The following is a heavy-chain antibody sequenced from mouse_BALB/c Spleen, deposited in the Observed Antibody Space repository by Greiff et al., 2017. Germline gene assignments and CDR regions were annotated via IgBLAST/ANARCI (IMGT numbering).Heavy chain of an antibody. J-gene: IGHJ4*01. D-gene: IGHD6-1*01. CDR1: GFSLTSYG. V-gene: IGHV2-9*02. Sequence: QVHVKQSGPGLVAPSQSLSITCTVSGFSLTSYGVHWVRQPPGKGLEWLGVIWAGGSTNYNSALMSRLSISKDNSKSQVFLKMNSLQTDDTAMYYCANCNYAMDYWGQGTSVTVSS. CDR2: IWAGGST. CDR3: ANCNYAMDY.